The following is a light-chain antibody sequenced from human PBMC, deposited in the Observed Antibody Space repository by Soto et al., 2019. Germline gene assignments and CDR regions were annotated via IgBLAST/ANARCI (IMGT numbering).Light chain of an antibody. CDR3: QQYNSYSPT. CDR1: QSVSSN. J-gene: IGKJ1*01. CDR2: GAS. V-gene: IGKV3-15*01. Sequence: ERVLTQTPATPSVSPGEGDTLSCRASQSVSSNLAWYQQKPGQAPRLLIYGASTRATGIPARFSGSGSGTEFTLTISILQSEDFATYYWQQYNSYSPTFGQGTKVDIK.